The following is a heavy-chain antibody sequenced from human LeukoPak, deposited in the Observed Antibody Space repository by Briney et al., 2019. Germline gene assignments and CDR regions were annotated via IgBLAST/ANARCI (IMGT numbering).Heavy chain of an antibody. CDR2: ISSSSSTI. V-gene: IGHV3-48*01. D-gene: IGHD1-26*01. Sequence: PGGSLRLSCAASGFTFSSYSMNWVRQAPGKGLEWVSYISSSSSTIYYADSVKGRFTISRDNAKNSLYLQMNSLRAEDTAVYYCARGLVGAYFIDAFDIWGQGTMVTVSS. J-gene: IGHJ3*02. CDR1: GFTFSSYS. CDR3: ARGLVGAYFIDAFDI.